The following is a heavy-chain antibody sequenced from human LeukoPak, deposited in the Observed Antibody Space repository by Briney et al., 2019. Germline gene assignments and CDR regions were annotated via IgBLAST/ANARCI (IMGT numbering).Heavy chain of an antibody. CDR3: ARGWGSVTTSDYYYMDV. D-gene: IGHD4-17*01. V-gene: IGHV1-18*01. CDR1: GYTFTSYG. Sequence: ASVKVSCKASGYTFTSYGISWVRQAPGQGLEWMGWISAYNGNTNYAQKLQGRVTMTTDTSTSTAYMELRNLRSDDTAVYYCARGWGSVTTSDYYYMDVWGKGTTVTVSS. CDR2: ISAYNGNT. J-gene: IGHJ6*03.